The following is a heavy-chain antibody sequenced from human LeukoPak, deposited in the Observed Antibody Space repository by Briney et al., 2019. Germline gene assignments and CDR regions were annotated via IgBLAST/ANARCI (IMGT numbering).Heavy chain of an antibody. D-gene: IGHD6-6*01. CDR1: GGTFSSYA. Sequence: GASVKVSCKASGGTFSSYAISWVRQAPGQGLEWMGGIIPIFGTANYAQKFQGRVTITADESTSTAYMELSSLRSEDTAVYYCAREGGSSSGYFDYGGRGTRVPVPS. CDR3: AREGGSSSGYFDY. V-gene: IGHV1-69*13. CDR2: IIPIFGTA. J-gene: IGHJ4*02.